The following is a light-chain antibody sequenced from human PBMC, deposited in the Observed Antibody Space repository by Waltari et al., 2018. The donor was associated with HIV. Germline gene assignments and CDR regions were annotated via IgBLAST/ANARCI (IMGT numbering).Light chain of an antibody. CDR3: GTWDNSLSAYV. Sequence: QSVLTQPPSVSAAPGQMVTISCSGSSSEIGNKHVSWYQQLPGAAPKLLIYDNNKRPSGIPDRFSGSKSDTSATLDITGLQTGDEADYYCGTWDNSLSAYVFGSGTKVTVL. J-gene: IGLJ1*01. CDR2: DNN. V-gene: IGLV1-51*01. CDR1: SSEIGNKH.